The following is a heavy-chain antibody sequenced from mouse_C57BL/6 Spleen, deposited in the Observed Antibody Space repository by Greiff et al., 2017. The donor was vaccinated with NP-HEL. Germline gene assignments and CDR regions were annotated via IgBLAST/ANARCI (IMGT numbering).Heavy chain of an antibody. CDR1: GYTFTSYW. CDR3: ARLELGRHYAMDY. CDR2: IYPGSGST. D-gene: IGHD4-1*01. Sequence: QVQLQQPGAELVKPGASVKMSCKASGYTFTSYWITWVKQRPGQGLEWIGDIYPGSGSTNYNEKFKSKATLTVDTSSSTAYMQLSSLTSEDSAVYYCARLELGRHYAMDYWGQGTSVTVSS. J-gene: IGHJ4*01. V-gene: IGHV1-55*01.